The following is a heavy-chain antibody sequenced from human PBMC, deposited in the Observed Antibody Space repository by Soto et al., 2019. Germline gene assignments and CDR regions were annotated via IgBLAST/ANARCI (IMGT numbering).Heavy chain of an antibody. V-gene: IGHV3-30*18. CDR3: AKDLSSGYYGSGSYPNWFDP. CDR1: GFTFSSYG. D-gene: IGHD3-10*01. J-gene: IGHJ5*02. CDR2: ISYDGSNK. Sequence: QPGGSLRLSCAASGFTFSSYGMHWVRQAPGKGLEWVEVISYDGSNKYYADSVKGRFTISRDNSKNTLYLQMNSLRAEDTAVYYCAKDLSSGYYGSGSYPNWFDPWGQGTLVTVSS.